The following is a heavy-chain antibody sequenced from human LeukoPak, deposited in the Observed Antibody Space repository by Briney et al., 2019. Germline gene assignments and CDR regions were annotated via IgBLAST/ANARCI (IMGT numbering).Heavy chain of an antibody. Sequence: GALVKVSCKASGYTFTSYGISWVRQAPGQGLEWMGWISAYNGNTNYAQKLQGRVTMTTDTSTSTAYMELRSLRSDDTAVYYCARVAITMIVVAIGPDYWGQGTLVTVSS. CDR2: ISAYNGNT. D-gene: IGHD3-22*01. CDR1: GYTFTSYG. V-gene: IGHV1-18*01. CDR3: ARVAITMIVVAIGPDY. J-gene: IGHJ4*02.